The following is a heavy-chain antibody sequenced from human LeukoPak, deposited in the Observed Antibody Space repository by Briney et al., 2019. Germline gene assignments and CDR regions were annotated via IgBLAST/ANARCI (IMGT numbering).Heavy chain of an antibody. V-gene: IGHV3-7*03. CDR1: GFTFSTYW. D-gene: IGHD6-6*01. Sequence: PGGSLRLSCAASGFTFSTYWMSWVRQAPGKGLEWVAVIKQDGTEKYYVDSVKGRFTISRDNAKNSLYLQMNSLTAEDTAVYYRAKDLARDPSDAFDIWGQGTMVTVSS. J-gene: IGHJ3*02. CDR2: IKQDGTEK. CDR3: AKDLARDPSDAFDI.